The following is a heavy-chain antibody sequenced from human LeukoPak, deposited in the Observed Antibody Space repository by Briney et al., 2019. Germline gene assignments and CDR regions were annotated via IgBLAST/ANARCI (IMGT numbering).Heavy chain of an antibody. V-gene: IGHV3-23*01. CDR1: GFTFSSYA. CDR3: AKLPTRYFDY. CDR2: IVGSGGST. Sequence: GGSLRLSCVASGFTFSSYAMSWVRQAPGKGLEWVSAIVGSGGSTYYADSVKGRFNISRDNSKNTLYLQMNSLRADDTAVYYCAKLPTRYFDYWGQGTLVTVSS. J-gene: IGHJ4*02.